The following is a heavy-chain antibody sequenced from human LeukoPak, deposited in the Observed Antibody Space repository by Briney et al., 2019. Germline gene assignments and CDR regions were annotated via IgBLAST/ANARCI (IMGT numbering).Heavy chain of an antibody. CDR3: ASHNGDSYGYVVDY. J-gene: IGHJ4*02. Sequence: GRSLRLSCAASGFTFDDYAMHWVRQAPGKGLEWVSGISWNSGSIGYADSVKGRFTISRDNAKNSLYLQMNSLRSEDTAVYYCASHNGDSYGYVVDYWGQGTLVTVSS. V-gene: IGHV3-9*01. CDR2: ISWNSGSI. CDR1: GFTFDDYA. D-gene: IGHD5-18*01.